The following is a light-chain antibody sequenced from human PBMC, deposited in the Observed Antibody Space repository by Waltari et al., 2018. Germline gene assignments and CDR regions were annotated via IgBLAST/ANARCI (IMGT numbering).Light chain of an antibody. CDR3: SSYTSSNTEV. V-gene: IGLV2-14*01. CDR2: DVT. Sequence: QSALTQPASVSESPGQSITISCTGTSSDVGGYDHVSWYQQHPGKAPKLMIYDVTKRPSGVSNRFSGSKSGNTASLTISGLQAEDEADYYCSSYTSSNTEVFGGGTRLTVL. CDR1: SSDVGGYDH. J-gene: IGLJ2*01.